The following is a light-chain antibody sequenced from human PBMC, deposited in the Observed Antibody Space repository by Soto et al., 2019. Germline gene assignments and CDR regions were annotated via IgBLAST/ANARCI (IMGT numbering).Light chain of an antibody. CDR3: TSYTSSSTPYV. V-gene: IGLV2-14*01. J-gene: IGLJ1*01. CDR1: SSDVGAYTY. CDR2: DVS. Sequence: QSVLTQPASVSGSPGHSSTISCAGSSSDVGAYTYVSWYQQHPGKAPKLMIYDVSNRPSGVSNRFSGSKSGNTASLTISGLQAEDEADYYCTSYTSSSTPYVFGGGTKVTVL.